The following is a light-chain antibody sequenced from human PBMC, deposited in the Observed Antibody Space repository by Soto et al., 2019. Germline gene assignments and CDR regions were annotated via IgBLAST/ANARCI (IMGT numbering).Light chain of an antibody. CDR1: PSISSTY. V-gene: IGKV3-20*01. CDR3: QRYGSSPPIT. Sequence: DMVLTQSPCTLSLSPGERATLSCRARPSISSTYLAWYQQKPGQAPRLLIYGASNRATGIPDRFSGSGSGTDFTLTINRLEPEELAVYYCQRYGSSPPITFGQGTRLEIK. CDR2: GAS. J-gene: IGKJ5*01.